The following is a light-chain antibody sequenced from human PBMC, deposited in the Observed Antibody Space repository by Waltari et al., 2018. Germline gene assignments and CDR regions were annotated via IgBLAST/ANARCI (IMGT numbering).Light chain of an antibody. CDR2: EVT. CDR3: NSYTGDRTVV. J-gene: IGLJ2*01. V-gene: IGLV2-18*02. CDR1: SSDIGSYNR. Sequence: QSALTQPPSVSGSPGQSVTISCTGTSSDIGSYNRVSWYQQPPGTAPKLIIYEVTNRPHGVPDRFSGSKSGNTASLTISGLQAEDEADYYCNSYTGDRTVVFGGGTRLTVL.